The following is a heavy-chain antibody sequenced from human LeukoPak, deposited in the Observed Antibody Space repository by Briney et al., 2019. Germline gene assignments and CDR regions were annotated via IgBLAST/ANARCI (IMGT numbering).Heavy chain of an antibody. J-gene: IGHJ6*02. D-gene: IGHD2-2*01. V-gene: IGHV3-21*01. CDR2: ISSSSSYI. CDR3: ARPLDLVPAAIEDYYYYGMDV. Sequence: KTGGSLRLSCAASGFTFSSYSMNWVRQAPGKGLEWVSSISSSSSYIYYADSVKGRFTISRDNAKNSLYLQMNSLRAEDTAVYCCARPLDLVPAAIEDYYYYGMDVWGQGTTVTVSS. CDR1: GFTFSSYS.